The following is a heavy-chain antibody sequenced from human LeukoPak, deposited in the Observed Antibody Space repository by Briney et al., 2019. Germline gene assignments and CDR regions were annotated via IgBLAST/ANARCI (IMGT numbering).Heavy chain of an antibody. CDR3: ARGTTLGWYGDY. CDR2: IYDSGST. V-gene: IGHV4-59*01. J-gene: IGHJ4*02. CDR1: GGSISNYH. D-gene: IGHD6-19*01. Sequence: SETLSLTCTVSGGSISNYHWSWIRQPPGTGLEWIGYIYDSGSTNYNPSLRSRVTISTDTAKNQLSLKLSSVTAADTAVYYCARGTTLGWYGDYWGQGALVTVSS.